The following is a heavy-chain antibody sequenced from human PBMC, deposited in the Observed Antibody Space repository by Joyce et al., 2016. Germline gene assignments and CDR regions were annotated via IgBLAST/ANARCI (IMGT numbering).Heavy chain of an antibody. Sequence: EAQLLESGGGLVQPGGSLRLSCAVSGIPFSTYGMSWVRQAPGKGLEWVSSISVSGGTTFSAASVSGRFTISRDNSNNMLYLQMNPLRAEDTAVYFCAKHYYDASGHFDYWGQGTLVTVSS. J-gene: IGHJ4*02. V-gene: IGHV3-23*01. CDR1: GIPFSTYG. CDR2: ISVSGGTT. D-gene: IGHD3-22*01. CDR3: AKHYYDASGHFDY.